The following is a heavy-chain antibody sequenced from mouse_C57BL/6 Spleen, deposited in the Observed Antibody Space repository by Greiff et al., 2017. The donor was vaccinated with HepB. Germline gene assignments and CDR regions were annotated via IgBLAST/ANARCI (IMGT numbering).Heavy chain of an antibody. CDR3: TGDDYDGFAY. D-gene: IGHD2-4*01. CDR1: GFTFSNYW. Sequence: EVKLEESGGGLVQPGGSMKLSCVASGFTFSNYWMNWVRQSPEKGLEWVAQIRLKSDNYATHYAESVKGRFTISRDDSKSSVYLQMNNLRAEDTGIYYCTGDDYDGFAYWGQGTLVTVSA. V-gene: IGHV6-3*01. J-gene: IGHJ3*01. CDR2: IRLKSDNYAT.